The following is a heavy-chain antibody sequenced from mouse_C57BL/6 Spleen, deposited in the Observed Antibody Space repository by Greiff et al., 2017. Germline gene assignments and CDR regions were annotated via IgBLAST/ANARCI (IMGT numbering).Heavy chain of an antibody. J-gene: IGHJ4*01. CDR1: GFSLTSYG. V-gene: IGHV2-2*01. CDR2: IWSGGST. Sequence: QVQLQQSGPGLVQPSQSLSITCTVSGFSLTSYGVHWVRQSPGKGLEWLGVIWSGGSTDYNAAFISRLSISKDNSKSQVFFKMNSLQADDTAIYYCARKGGYYYGSSYPFDYAMDYWGQGTSVTVSS. D-gene: IGHD1-1*01. CDR3: ARKGGYYYGSSYPFDYAMDY.